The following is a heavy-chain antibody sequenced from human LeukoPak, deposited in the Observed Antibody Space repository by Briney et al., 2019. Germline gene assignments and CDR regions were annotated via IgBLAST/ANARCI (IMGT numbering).Heavy chain of an antibody. V-gene: IGHV3-23*01. CDR1: GLTFSSYA. D-gene: IGHD1-20*01. CDR2: ISGSGAST. CDR3: AETITGTLDY. Sequence: GGSLRLSCAASGLTFSSYAMSWVRQAPGKGLEWVSTISGSGASTYYVDSVKGRFTISRDNSKNTLYLQMNSLRAEGTAVHYCAETITGTLDYWGQGTLVTVSS. J-gene: IGHJ4*02.